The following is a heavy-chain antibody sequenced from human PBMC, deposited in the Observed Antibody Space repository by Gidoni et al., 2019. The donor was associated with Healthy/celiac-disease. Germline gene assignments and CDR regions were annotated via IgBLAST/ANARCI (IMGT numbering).Heavy chain of an antibody. CDR1: VFTFSRYA. CDR2: ISGSGVST. CDR3: ATQRDRMVQGVINH. D-gene: IGHD3-10*01. Sequence: EVQLLESGGGLVQPGGSLRLSCAASVFTFSRYAMSWVRQAPGKGLEWVSAISGSGVSTYYADSVKGRFTISRDNSKNTLYLQMNSLRAEDTAVYYCATQRDRMVQGVINHWGQGTLVTVSS. V-gene: IGHV3-23*01. J-gene: IGHJ5*02.